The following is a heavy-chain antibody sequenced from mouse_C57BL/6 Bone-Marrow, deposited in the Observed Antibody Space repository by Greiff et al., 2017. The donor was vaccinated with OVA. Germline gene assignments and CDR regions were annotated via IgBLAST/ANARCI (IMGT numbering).Heavy chain of an antibody. CDR3: ARSQTAQATPLMDD. D-gene: IGHD3-2*02. V-gene: IGHV1-18*01. CDR1: GYTFTDYN. J-gene: IGHJ4*01. Sequence: VQLQQSGPELVKPGASVKIPCKASGYTFTDYNMDWVKQSHGKSLEWIGDINPNNGGTIYNQKFKGKATLTVDKSSSTAYMELRSLTSEDTAVYYCARSQTAQATPLMDDWGQGTSGTVSS. CDR2: INPNNGGT.